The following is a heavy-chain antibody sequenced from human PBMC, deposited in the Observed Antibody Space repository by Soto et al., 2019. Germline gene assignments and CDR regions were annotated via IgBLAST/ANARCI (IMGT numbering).Heavy chain of an antibody. V-gene: IGHV1-2*02. CDR3: ARVREYYVFWSGYTYFNY. Sequence: ASVKVSCKASGYTFTGYYMHWVRQAPGQGLEWMGWINPNSGGTNYAQKFQGRVTMTRDTSISTAYMELSRLRSDDTAVYYCARVREYYVFWSGYTYFNYWGQGTQVTSPQ. J-gene: IGHJ4*02. CDR1: GYTFTGYY. D-gene: IGHD3-3*01. CDR2: INPNSGGT.